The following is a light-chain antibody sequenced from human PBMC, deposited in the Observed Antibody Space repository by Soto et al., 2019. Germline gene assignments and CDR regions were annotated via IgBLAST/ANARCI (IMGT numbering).Light chain of an antibody. V-gene: IGLV2-8*01. CDR1: SSDVGGYNY. CDR3: SSYAGTHVV. J-gene: IGLJ1*01. Sequence: QSVLTRPPSASGSPGQSVTVSCTGTSSDVGGYNYVSWYQQHPDKAPKLMIYDVNQRPSGVPDRFSGSKSGNTASLTVSGLQAEDEADYYCSSYAGTHVVFGTGTKVTVL. CDR2: DVN.